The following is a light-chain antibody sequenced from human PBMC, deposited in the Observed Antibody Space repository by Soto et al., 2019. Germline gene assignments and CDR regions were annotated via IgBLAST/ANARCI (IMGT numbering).Light chain of an antibody. CDR2: GAS. CDR3: QQYRNWPLT. V-gene: IGKV3-15*01. CDR1: ESVSTN. J-gene: IGKJ4*01. Sequence: EIEMTQSPATLSLAPGERVTLSCRASESVSTNLAWYQQKAGQAPRLLIYGASTRATNIAARFSGSGSGTEFTLTISSLQSEDFAVYYCQQYRNWPLTFGGGTKV.